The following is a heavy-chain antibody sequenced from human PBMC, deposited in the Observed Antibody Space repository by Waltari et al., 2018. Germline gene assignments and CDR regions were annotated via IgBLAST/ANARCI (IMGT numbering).Heavy chain of an antibody. Sequence: QVQLQESGPGLVKPSETLSLTCAVSGYSISSGYSWGWIRQPPGKGLEWIGSIYHSGSTYYNPSLKSRVTISVETSKNQFSLKLSSVTAADTAVYYCARRLIAARRGPYDPWGQGTLVTVSS. V-gene: IGHV4-38-2*01. CDR3: ARRLIAARRGPYDP. CDR1: GYSISSGYS. J-gene: IGHJ5*02. D-gene: IGHD6-6*01. CDR2: IYHSGST.